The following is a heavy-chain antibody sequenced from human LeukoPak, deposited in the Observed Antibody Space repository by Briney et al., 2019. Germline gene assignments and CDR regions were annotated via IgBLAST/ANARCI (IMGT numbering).Heavy chain of an antibody. Sequence: ASVKVSYKASGYTFTSYDINWVRQATGQGLEWMGWMNPNSGNTGYAQKFQGRVTITRNTSISTAYMELSSLRSEDTAVYYCARGARRRYYYYRDVGGKGTTVTVSS. CDR3: ARGARRRYYYYRDV. CDR1: GYTFTSYD. V-gene: IGHV1-8*03. CDR2: MNPNSGNT. J-gene: IGHJ6*03.